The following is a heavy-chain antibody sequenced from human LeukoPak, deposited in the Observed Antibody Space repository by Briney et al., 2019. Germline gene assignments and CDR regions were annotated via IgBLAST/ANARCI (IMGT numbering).Heavy chain of an antibody. V-gene: IGHV1-69-2*01. CDR2: VDPEDGET. J-gene: IGHJ4*02. CDR1: GYTFTDYY. Sequence: GASVKVSCKASGYTFTDYYMHWVQQAPGKGLEWMGRVDPEDGETIYAEKFQGRVTITADTSTDTAYMELSSLRSEDTAVYYCATGLSIVGATVDYWGQGTLVTVSS. D-gene: IGHD1-26*01. CDR3: ATGLSIVGATVDY.